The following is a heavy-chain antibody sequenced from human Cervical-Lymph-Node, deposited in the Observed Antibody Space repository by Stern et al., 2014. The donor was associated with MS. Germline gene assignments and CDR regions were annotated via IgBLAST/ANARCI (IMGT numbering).Heavy chain of an antibody. CDR2: VSYDGTQR. J-gene: IGHJ4*02. Sequence: VQLVESGGGVVQPGRSLSLSCVASGFTFSTYAMHWVRQAPGKGLEWVAFVSYDGTQRNSTDSVKARFTISRDNSKNTLYLHMNSLRDEDTAVYFSARGGRGVGLEYWGQGALVTVSS. V-gene: IGHV3-30-3*01. CDR1: GFTFSTYA. D-gene: IGHD3-10*01. CDR3: ARGGRGVGLEY.